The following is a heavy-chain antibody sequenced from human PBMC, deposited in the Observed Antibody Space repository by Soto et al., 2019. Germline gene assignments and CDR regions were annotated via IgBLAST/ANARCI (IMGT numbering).Heavy chain of an antibody. J-gene: IGHJ6*02. CDR2: TSSSGSTI. CDR3: ARDTSPYYYGSKYGMDV. D-gene: IGHD3-10*01. CDR1: GFTFCSYE. Sequence: GGYLGLCCAASGFTFCSYEVNWVRQAPGKELEWVSYTSSSGSTIYYADSVKGRFTISRDNAKNSLYLQMNSLRAEDTAVYYCARDTSPYYYGSKYGMDVWGQGTTVTVSS. V-gene: IGHV3-48*03.